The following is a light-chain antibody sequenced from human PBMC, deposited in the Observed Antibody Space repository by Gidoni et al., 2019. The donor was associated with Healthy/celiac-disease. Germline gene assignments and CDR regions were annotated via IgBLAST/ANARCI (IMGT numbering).Light chain of an antibody. CDR1: SSDVGGYNY. J-gene: IGLJ1*01. Sequence: PGQSITISCTGTSSDVGGYNYVSWYQQHPGKAPKLMIYEVSNRPSGVSNRFSGSKSGNTASLTISGLQAEDEADYYCSSYTSSSTYVFGTGTKVTVL. CDR3: SSYTSSSTYV. CDR2: EVS. V-gene: IGLV2-14*01.